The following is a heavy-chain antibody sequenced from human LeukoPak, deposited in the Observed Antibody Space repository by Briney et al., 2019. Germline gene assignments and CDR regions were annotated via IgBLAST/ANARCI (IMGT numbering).Heavy chain of an antibody. D-gene: IGHD5-18*01. CDR3: AKGNGYSYGRYYFDY. J-gene: IGHJ4*02. CDR1: GFTFSSYA. V-gene: IGHV3-23*01. CDR2: ITASGGNT. Sequence: GGSLRLSCAASGFTFSSYAMGWVRQAPGKGLEWVSAITASGGNTYYADSVKGRFTISRDNSKDTLYLQVNSLRAEDTAVYYCAKGNGYSYGRYYFDYWGQGTLVTVSS.